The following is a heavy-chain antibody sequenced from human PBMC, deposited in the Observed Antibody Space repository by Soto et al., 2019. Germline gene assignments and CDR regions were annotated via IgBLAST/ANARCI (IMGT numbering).Heavy chain of an antibody. CDR1: GYIFTGYY. D-gene: IGHD2-2*01. CDR2: INPNSGGT. Sequence: ASVKVSCKASGYIFTGYYMNWVRQAPGHGLEWMGWINPNSGGTNYEQKFQGRVTMTTDTSINTAYMELSRLRSDDTAVYYCARPYCSSNSCHNFFDPWGQGTQVTVSS. J-gene: IGHJ5*02. V-gene: IGHV1-2*02. CDR3: ARPYCSSNSCHNFFDP.